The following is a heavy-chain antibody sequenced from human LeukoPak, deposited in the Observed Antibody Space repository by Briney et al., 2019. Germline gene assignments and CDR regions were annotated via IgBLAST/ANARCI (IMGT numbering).Heavy chain of an antibody. CDR3: VRDGGVSGYDLLDY. CDR2: INQDGSEE. J-gene: IGHJ4*02. Sequence: GALRLSCAASGFTFSNYWMTWVGQAPGKGLEWVAHINQDGSEEHYMDSVKARFTISRDNAKNSLALQMNSLRAEDTAVYYCVRDGGVSGYDLLDYWGQGTLVTVSS. V-gene: IGHV3-7*01. CDR1: GFTFSNYW. D-gene: IGHD5-12*01.